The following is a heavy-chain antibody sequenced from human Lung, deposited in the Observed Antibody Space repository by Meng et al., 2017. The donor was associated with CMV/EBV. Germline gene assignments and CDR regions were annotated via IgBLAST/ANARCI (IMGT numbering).Heavy chain of an antibody. V-gene: IGHV3-30*02. Sequence: GESLKISCAASGFTLSSYGIHWVRQAPGKGLEWVAFIRHDGGKKEYVDSVKGRFTISRDNSKNTVTLQMNSLRAEDTAVYYCTKDSGRGCYLWFRGVDYWGQGXLVTFSS. D-gene: IGHD2-15*01. CDR3: TKDSGRGCYLWFRGVDY. CDR2: IRHDGGKK. CDR1: GFTLSSYG. J-gene: IGHJ4*02.